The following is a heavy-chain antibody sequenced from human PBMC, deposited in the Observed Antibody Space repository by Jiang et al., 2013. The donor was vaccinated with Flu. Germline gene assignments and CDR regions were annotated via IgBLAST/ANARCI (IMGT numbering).Heavy chain of an antibody. CDR2: IVVGSGNT. Sequence: FTSSAMQWVRQARGQRLEWIGWIVVGSGNTNYAQKFQERVTITRDMSTSTAYMELNSLRAEDTAVYYCARDWATHYYFDYWGQGTLVTVSS. V-gene: IGHV1-58*02. CDR1: FTSSA. CDR3: ARDWATHYYFDY. J-gene: IGHJ4*02. D-gene: IGHD5-12*01.